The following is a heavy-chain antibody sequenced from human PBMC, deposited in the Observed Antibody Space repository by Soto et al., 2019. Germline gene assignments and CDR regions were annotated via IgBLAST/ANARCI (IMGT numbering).Heavy chain of an antibody. D-gene: IGHD2-21*01. CDR1: GGSFSGYY. V-gene: IGHV4-34*01. CDR3: GRGRGARGGEHYYYYYYMDV. Sequence: SETLSLTCAVYGGSFSGYYWSWIRQPPGKGLEWIGEINHSGSTNYNPSLKSRVTISVDTSKNQFSLKLSSVTAADTAVYYCGRGRGARGGEHYYYYYYMDVWGKGTTVTVSS. J-gene: IGHJ6*03. CDR2: INHSGST.